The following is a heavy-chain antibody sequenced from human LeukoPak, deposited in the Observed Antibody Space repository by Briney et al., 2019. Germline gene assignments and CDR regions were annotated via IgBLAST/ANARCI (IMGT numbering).Heavy chain of an antibody. Sequence: RGSLRLSCAASGSTFSSYAMHWVRQAPGKGLEWVAVISYDGSNKYYADSVKGRFTISRDNSKNTLYLQMNSLRAEDTAVYYCARDALERGYFDYWGQGTLVTVSS. J-gene: IGHJ4*02. D-gene: IGHD3-16*01. CDR1: GSTFSSYA. CDR3: ARDALERGYFDY. CDR2: ISYDGSNK. V-gene: IGHV3-30-3*01.